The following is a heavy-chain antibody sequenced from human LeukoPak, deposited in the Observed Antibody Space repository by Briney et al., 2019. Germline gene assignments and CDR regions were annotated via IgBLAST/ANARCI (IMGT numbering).Heavy chain of an antibody. V-gene: IGHV3-23*01. CDR1: GFTFSSYA. J-gene: IGHJ4*02. CDR3: AKDLVVVVVAATPEGY. Sequence: GGSLRLSCAASGFTFSSYAMSWVRQAPGKGLEWVPAISGSGGSTYYADSVKGRFTISRDNSKNTLYLQMNSLRAEDTAVYYCAKDLVVVVVAATPEGYWGQGTLVTVSS. CDR2: ISGSGGST. D-gene: IGHD2-15*01.